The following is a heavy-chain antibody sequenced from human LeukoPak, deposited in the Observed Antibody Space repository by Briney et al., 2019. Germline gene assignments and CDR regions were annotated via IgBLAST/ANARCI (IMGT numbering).Heavy chain of an antibody. Sequence: GGSLRLSRAASGFTFSIYGMHCVREAPGKGLEWGAFIRYDGSNKNYADSVKGRFTISRDNPKNTQYLQMNSVRAEDTAVYYCASYDYVWGSYRFSRYYYVWTSGAKGPRSPSP. V-gene: IGHV3-30*02. CDR3: ASYDYVWGSYRFSRYYYVWTS. CDR2: IRYDGSNK. D-gene: IGHD3-16*02. J-gene: IGHJ6*02. CDR1: GFTFSIYG.